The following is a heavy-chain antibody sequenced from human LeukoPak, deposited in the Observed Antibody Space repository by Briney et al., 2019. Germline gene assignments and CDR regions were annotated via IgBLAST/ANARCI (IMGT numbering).Heavy chain of an antibody. CDR1: GGSISSYY. J-gene: IGHJ6*02. V-gene: IGHV4-59*01. D-gene: IGHD3-3*01. CDR3: ARDSGGDFWSGYYYYYGMDV. CDR2: IYYSGST. Sequence: SETLSLTCTVSGGSISSYYWSWIRQPPGKGLEWIGYIYYSGSTNYNPSLKSRVTISVDTSKNQFSLKLSSVTAADTAVYYCARDSGGDFWSGYYYYYGMDVWDQGTTVTVSS.